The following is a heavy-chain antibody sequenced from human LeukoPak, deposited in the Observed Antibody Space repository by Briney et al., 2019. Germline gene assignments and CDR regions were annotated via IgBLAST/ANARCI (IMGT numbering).Heavy chain of an antibody. CDR3: ARHGYTASHYFLDF. V-gene: IGHV4-4*07. D-gene: IGHD3-16*01. Sequence: SETLSLTCIVSSGSINSYYGGWVRQPAGRGLEWIGRIYTTGKTDYNPSLKSRLTMSIDTSKRQFSLNLTSVTAADTAIYFCARHGYTASHYFLDFWSQGTLVTVSS. CDR1: SGSINSYY. J-gene: IGHJ4*02. CDR2: IYTTGKT.